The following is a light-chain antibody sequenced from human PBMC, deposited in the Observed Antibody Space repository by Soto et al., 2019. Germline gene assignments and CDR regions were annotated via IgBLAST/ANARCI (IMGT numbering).Light chain of an antibody. Sequence: DIQMTXXPSTLSASVGDRVTITCRASQSISSWLAWYQQKPGKAPKLLIYDASSLESGVPSRFSGSGSGTEFTLTISSLQPDDFATYYCQQYNSYPWTFGQGTKV. J-gene: IGKJ1*01. V-gene: IGKV1-5*01. CDR2: DAS. CDR1: QSISSW. CDR3: QQYNSYPWT.